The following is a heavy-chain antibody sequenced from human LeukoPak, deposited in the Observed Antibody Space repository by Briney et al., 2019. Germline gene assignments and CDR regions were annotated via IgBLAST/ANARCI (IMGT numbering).Heavy chain of an antibody. Sequence: SQTLSLTCTVSGGSISSGGYYWSWIRQHPGKGLEWIGYIYYSGSTYYNPSLKSRVTISVDTSKNQFSLKLSSVTAADMAVYYCAREERTLHYYYGMDVWGQGTTVTVSS. V-gene: IGHV4-31*03. CDR1: GGSISSGGYY. J-gene: IGHJ6*02. CDR3: AREERTLHYYYGMDV. CDR2: IYYSGST. D-gene: IGHD1-1*01.